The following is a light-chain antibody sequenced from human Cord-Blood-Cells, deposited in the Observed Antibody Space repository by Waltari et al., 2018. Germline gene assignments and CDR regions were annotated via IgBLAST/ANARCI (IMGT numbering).Light chain of an antibody. CDR2: LDS. CDR1: KLGDKY. CDR3: QAWDSSTVV. J-gene: IGLJ2*01. V-gene: IGLV3-1*01. Sequence: SYELTQPPSVSVSPGQTASITCSGGKLGDKYACWYQQQPGQSPVLVTYLDSKRPTGIPERFSGYNSGNTATLTISGTQAMDEADYYCQAWDSSTVVFGGGTKLTVL.